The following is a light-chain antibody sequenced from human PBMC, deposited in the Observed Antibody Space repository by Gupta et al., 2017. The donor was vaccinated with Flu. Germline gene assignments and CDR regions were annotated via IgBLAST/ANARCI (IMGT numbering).Light chain of an antibody. J-gene: IGLJ1*01. Sequence: QSALSQPASVTGSPGQSITISCTGTSSDIGSYNLVSWYQQHPNKAPKLMIYEVNKRPSGVSDRFSGSKSGNTASLTIAGRQAEDEDDYYCCAFAGTYIFGTGTKVGVL. CDR3: CAFAGTYI. CDR1: SSDIGSYNL. V-gene: IGLV2-23*02. CDR2: EVN.